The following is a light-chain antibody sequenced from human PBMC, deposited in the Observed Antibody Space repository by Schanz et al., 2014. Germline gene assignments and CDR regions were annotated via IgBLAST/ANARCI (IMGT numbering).Light chain of an antibody. CDR3: QSYDSSLRGSV. Sequence: QSVLTQPRSVSGSPGQSVTISCTGTSSDVGTYNYVSWYQQHPGKAPKVMIYDVSNRPSGVSNRFSGSKSGNTASLTISGLQAEDEADYYCQSYDSSLRGSVFGGGTKLTVL. CDR2: DVS. J-gene: IGLJ3*02. V-gene: IGLV2-11*01. CDR1: SSDVGTYNY.